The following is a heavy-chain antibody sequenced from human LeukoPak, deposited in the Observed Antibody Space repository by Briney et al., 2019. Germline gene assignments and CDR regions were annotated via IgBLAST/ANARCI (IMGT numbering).Heavy chain of an antibody. V-gene: IGHV4-59*01. CDR1: GGSFSGYY. Sequence: SETLSLTCAAYGGSFSGYYWSWIRQPPGKGLEWIGYIYNSGNTNYNPSLKSRVTISVDRSKNQFSLKLSSVTAADTAVYYCARTLSGSFYSDYWGQGTLVTVSS. D-gene: IGHD3-10*01. CDR3: ARTLSGSFYSDY. J-gene: IGHJ4*02. CDR2: IYNSGNT.